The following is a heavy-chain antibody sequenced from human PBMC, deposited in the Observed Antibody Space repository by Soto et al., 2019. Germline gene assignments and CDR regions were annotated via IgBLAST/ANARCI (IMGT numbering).Heavy chain of an antibody. CDR2: IYYSGST. CDR3: ARPKVTGRWYYGMDV. CDR1: GGSVSSGSYY. D-gene: IGHD2-15*01. J-gene: IGHJ6*02. Sequence: SETLSLTCTVSGGSVSSGSYYWSWIRQPPGKGLEWIGYIYYSGSTNYNPSLKSRVTISVDTSKNQFSLKLSSVTAADTAMYYCARPKVTGRWYYGMDVWGQGTTVTVSS. V-gene: IGHV4-61*01.